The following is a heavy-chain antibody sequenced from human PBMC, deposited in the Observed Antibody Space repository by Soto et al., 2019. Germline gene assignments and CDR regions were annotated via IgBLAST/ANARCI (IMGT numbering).Heavy chain of an antibody. V-gene: IGHV2-5*02. Sequence: QITLKEAGPTLVKPTQTLTLTCIFSGFSFSADGVGVGWIRQPPGKALEWLALIYWDDDTRYSPSLKSRLTIPKDTSKNQVVLTMTNMDTVDTGTYYCAHAFGGTSWPNDAFDVWGQGTVVTVSS. CDR2: IYWDDDT. D-gene: IGHD2-2*01. J-gene: IGHJ3*01. CDR3: AHAFGGTSWPNDAFDV. CDR1: GFSFSADGVG.